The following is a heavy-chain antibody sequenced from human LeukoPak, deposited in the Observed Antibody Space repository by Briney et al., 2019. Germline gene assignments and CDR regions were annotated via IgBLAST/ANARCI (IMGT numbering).Heavy chain of an antibody. D-gene: IGHD6-13*01. CDR3: ARVQQLPMGGFDP. CDR2: IKEDGSDK. V-gene: IGHV3-7*03. J-gene: IGHJ5*02. CDR1: GFTFSSYG. Sequence: GGSLRLSCAASGFTFSSYGMSWVRQAPGKGLEWVANIKEDGSDKYYVESVKGRFTISRDNAKNSLYLQMNSLRAEDTAVYYCARVQQLPMGGFDPWGQGTLVTVSS.